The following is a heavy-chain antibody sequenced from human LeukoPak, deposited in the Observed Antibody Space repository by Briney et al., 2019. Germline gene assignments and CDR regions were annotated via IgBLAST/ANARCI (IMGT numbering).Heavy chain of an antibody. CDR1: GFTVSSNY. J-gene: IGHJ4*02. V-gene: IGHV3-53*01. Sequence: GGSLRLSCAASGFTVSSNYMSWVRQAPGKGLEWVSVIYSGGSTYYADSVKGRFTISRDNSKNTLYLQMNSLRAEDTAVYYCARDPHCSGGSCYPYWGQGTLVTVSS. CDR2: IYSGGST. D-gene: IGHD2-15*01. CDR3: ARDPHCSGGSCYPY.